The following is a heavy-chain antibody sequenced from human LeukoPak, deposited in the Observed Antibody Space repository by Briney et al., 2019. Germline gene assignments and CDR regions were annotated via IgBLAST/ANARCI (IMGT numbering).Heavy chain of an antibody. V-gene: IGHV1-2*02. Sequence: ASVKVSCKASGYTFTGHYMHWVRQAPGQGLEWMGWINPNSGDTNYAQKFQGRVAMTRDTSISTAYMERSRLRSDDTAVYYCARALRGGSYGDYWGQGTLVTVSS. J-gene: IGHJ4*02. CDR2: INPNSGDT. CDR3: ARALRGGSYGDY. D-gene: IGHD1-26*01. CDR1: GYTFTGHY.